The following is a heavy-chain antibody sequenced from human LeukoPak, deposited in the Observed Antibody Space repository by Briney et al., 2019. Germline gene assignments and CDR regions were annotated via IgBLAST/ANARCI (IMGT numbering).Heavy chain of an antibody. CDR1: GYRFTGYY. J-gene: IGHJ6*03. Sequence: ASVKVSCKASGYRFTGYYMHWVRQAPGQGLEWMGWMNPNSGNTGYAQKFQGRVTMTRNTSISTAYMELSSLRSEDTAVYYCARGNNYMDVWGKGTTVTISS. V-gene: IGHV1-8*02. CDR2: MNPNSGNT. CDR3: ARGNNYMDV.